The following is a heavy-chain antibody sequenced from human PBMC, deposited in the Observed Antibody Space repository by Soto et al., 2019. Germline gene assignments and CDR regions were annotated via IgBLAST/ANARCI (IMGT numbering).Heavy chain of an antibody. V-gene: IGHV4-39*01. Sequence: ASETLSLTCTVSGGSISSSSYYWGWIRQPPGKGLEWIGSIYYSGSTYYNPSLKSRVTISVDTSKNQFSLKLSSVTAADTAVYYCARLVVVPAAKRGIDYWGQGTLVTVSS. J-gene: IGHJ4*02. CDR1: GGSISSSSYY. D-gene: IGHD2-2*01. CDR2: IYYSGST. CDR3: ARLVVVPAAKRGIDY.